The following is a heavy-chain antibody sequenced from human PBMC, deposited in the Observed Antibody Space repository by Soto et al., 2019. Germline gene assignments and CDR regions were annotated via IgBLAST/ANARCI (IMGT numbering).Heavy chain of an antibody. Sequence: GGSLRLSCAASGFTFSSYAMSWVRQAPGKGLEWVSAISGSGGSTYYADSVKGRFTISRDNSKNALYLQMDSLRAEDTAVYYCAKAVDTAMVLYYFDYWGQGTLVTVSS. J-gene: IGHJ4*02. CDR3: AKAVDTAMVLYYFDY. D-gene: IGHD5-18*01. V-gene: IGHV3-23*01. CDR2: ISGSGGST. CDR1: GFTFSSYA.